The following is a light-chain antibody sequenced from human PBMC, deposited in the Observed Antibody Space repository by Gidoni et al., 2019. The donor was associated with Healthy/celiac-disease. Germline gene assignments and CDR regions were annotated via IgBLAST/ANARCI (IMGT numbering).Light chain of an antibody. CDR3: QQYGSSPLT. CDR1: LSVSSSY. J-gene: IGKJ4*01. CDR2: GAS. Sequence: DTELTQSPGTLSLSPGERATLSCRASLSVSSSYLAWYQQKPGQAPRLLIYGASSRATGIPDRFSGSGSGTDFTLTISRLEPEDFAVYYCQQYGSSPLTFGGGTKVEIK. V-gene: IGKV3-20*01.